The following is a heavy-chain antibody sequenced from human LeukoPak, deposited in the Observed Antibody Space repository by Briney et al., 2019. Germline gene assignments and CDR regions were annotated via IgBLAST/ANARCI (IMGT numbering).Heavy chain of an antibody. D-gene: IGHD6-19*01. V-gene: IGHV5-51*01. Sequence: GASLKISCKGSGYSFSNYWIGWVRQMPGKGLESMGIIYPGDSDTRYSPSFQGQVTISADKSISTAYLQWTSLKASDTAMYYCVRQFDSGWYGSFDYWGQGTLVTVSS. CDR3: VRQFDSGWYGSFDY. J-gene: IGHJ4*02. CDR1: GYSFSNYW. CDR2: IYPGDSDT.